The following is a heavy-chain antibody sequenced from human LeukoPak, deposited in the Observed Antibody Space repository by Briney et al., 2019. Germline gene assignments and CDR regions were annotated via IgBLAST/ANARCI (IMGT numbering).Heavy chain of an antibody. D-gene: IGHD2-2*01. CDR3: AGRILGYCRSTSCFDY. J-gene: IGHJ4*02. CDR1: GFTFSSYT. Sequence: GGSLRLSCAASGFTFSSYTMSWVRQAPGKGLEWVSSISASSNYIYYADSVRGRFTISRDNAKNSLSLQMDSLRAEDTVVYYCAGRILGYCRSTSCFDYWGQGTLVTVSS. V-gene: IGHV3-21*01. CDR2: ISASSNYI.